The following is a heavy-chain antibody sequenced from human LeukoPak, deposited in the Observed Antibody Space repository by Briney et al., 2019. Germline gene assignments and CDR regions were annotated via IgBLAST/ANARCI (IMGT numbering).Heavy chain of an antibody. V-gene: IGHV4-34*01. J-gene: IGHJ4*02. Sequence: SETLSLTCAVYGGSFSGYYWSWIRQPPGKGLEWIGEINHSGSTNYNPSLKSRVTISVDTSKNQFSLKLSSVTAADTAVYYCARRGHFGDCRLWGQGTLATVPS. D-gene: IGHD2-21*02. CDR1: GGSFSGYY. CDR3: ARRGHFGDCRL. CDR2: INHSGST.